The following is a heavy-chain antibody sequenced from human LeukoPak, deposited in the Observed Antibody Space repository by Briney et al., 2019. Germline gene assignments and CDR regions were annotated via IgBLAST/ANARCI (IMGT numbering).Heavy chain of an antibody. CDR2: ISYDGSNK. J-gene: IGHJ4*02. CDR3: ASEIIFGSFDY. Sequence: GGSLRLSCAASGFTFSNACMSWVRQAPGKGLEWVAVISYDGSNKYYADSVKGRFTISRDNSKNTLYLRMNSLRAEDTAVYYCASEIIFGSFDYWGQGTLVTVSS. CDR1: GFTFSNAC. D-gene: IGHD3-3*01. V-gene: IGHV3-30*04.